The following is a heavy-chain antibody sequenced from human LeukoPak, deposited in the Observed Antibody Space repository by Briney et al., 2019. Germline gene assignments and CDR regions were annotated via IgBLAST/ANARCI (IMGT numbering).Heavy chain of an antibody. D-gene: IGHD6-13*01. CDR2: ISYDGSNK. J-gene: IGHJ6*03. Sequence: PGGPLRLSCAASGFTFSSYAMHWVRQAPGKGLEWVAVISYDGSNKYYADSVKGRFTISRDNSKNTLYLQMNSLRAEDTAVYYCAKDASSWSPFRSYYYIDVWGKGTTVTVSS. V-gene: IGHV3-30-3*01. CDR3: AKDASSWSPFRSYYYIDV. CDR1: GFTFSSYA.